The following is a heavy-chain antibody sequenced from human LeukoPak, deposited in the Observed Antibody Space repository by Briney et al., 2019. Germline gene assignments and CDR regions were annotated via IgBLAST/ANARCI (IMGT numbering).Heavy chain of an antibody. J-gene: IGHJ3*02. V-gene: IGHV3-30*18. CDR3: AKLFGEFHPNAFDI. Sequence: GGSLRLSCAASGFTFSSYGMHWVRQAPGKGLEWEAVISYDGSNKYYADSVKGRFTISRDNSKNTLYLQMNSLRAEDTAVYYCAKLFGEFHPNAFDIWGQGTVVTVSS. CDR1: GFTFSSYG. D-gene: IGHD3-10*02. CDR2: ISYDGSNK.